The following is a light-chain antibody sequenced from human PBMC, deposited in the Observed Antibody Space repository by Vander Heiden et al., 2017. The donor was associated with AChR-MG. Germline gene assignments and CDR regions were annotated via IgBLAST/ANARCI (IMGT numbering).Light chain of an antibody. CDR1: SSDVGGYNY. CDR2: DVS. CDR3: SSYTSSSTPYV. J-gene: IGLJ1*01. V-gene: IGLV2-14*01. Sequence: QSALTQPASVSGPPGQSLTLSCTGTSSDVGGYNYVSWYQQHPGKAPKLMIYDVSKRPSGVSNRFSGSKSGNTASLTISGLQAEDEADYYCSSYTSSSTPYVFGTGTKVTVL.